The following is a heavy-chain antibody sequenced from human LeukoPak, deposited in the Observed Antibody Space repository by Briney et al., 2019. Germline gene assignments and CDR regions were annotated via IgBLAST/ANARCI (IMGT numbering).Heavy chain of an antibody. CDR1: GFTFSSYA. D-gene: IGHD3-22*01. J-gene: IGHJ6*02. CDR3: ARARPWDSSRSYYFGMDV. CDR2: IPGSGGAT. Sequence: GGSLRLSCEASGFTFSSYAIRWVRQAPGTGLEWVSSIPGSGGATYYADSVRGRFSISRDSSRNTVYLQMNSLRDEDTAVYYCARARPWDSSRSYYFGMDVWGHGTTVTVSS. V-gene: IGHV3-23*01.